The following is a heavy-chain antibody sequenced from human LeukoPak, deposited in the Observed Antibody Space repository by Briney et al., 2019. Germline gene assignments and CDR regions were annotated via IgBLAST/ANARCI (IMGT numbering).Heavy chain of an antibody. V-gene: IGHV3-23*01. D-gene: IGHD2-21*02. CDR3: AKTDCGGDCYSVGFDY. Sequence: GGSLRLSCAASGFTFSSYAMSWVRQAPGKGLEWVSAISGSGGSTYCADSVKGRFTISRDNSKNTLYLQMNSLRAEDTAVYYCAKTDCGGDCYSVGFDYWGQGTLVTVSS. J-gene: IGHJ4*02. CDR2: ISGSGGST. CDR1: GFTFSSYA.